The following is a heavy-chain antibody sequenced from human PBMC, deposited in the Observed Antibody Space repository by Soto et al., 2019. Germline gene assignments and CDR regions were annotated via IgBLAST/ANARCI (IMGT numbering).Heavy chain of an antibody. V-gene: IGHV3-30-3*01. D-gene: IGHD3-22*01. CDR3: ARWCAQVVVNWFDP. J-gene: IGHJ5*02. CDR2: IPYDGSNK. CDR1: GFTFSTFA. Sequence: PGGSLRLSCAASGFTFSTFAMHWVRQAPGKGLEWVAVIPYDGSNKYYADSVKGRFTISRDNSKNTLYLQMNSLRGEDTAVYYCARWCAQVVVNWFDPWGQGTLVTVSS.